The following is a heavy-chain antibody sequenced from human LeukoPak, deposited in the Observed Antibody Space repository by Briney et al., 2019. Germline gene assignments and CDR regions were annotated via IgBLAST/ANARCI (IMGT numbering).Heavy chain of an antibody. D-gene: IGHD1-14*01. CDR2: IRKKANSYTT. CDR1: GFTFSDHY. CDR3: ARVTPPPLYYFDY. J-gene: IGHJ4*02. V-gene: IGHV3-72*01. Sequence: GGSLRLSCAASGFTFSDHYMAWVRQAPGKGLEWVGRIRKKANSYTTEYAASVKGRFTVSRDDSKNSLYLQMNSLKTEDTAVYYCARVTPPPLYYFDYWGQGTLVTVSS.